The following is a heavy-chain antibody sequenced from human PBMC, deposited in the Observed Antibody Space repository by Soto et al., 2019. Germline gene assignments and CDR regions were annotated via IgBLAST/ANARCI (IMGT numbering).Heavy chain of an antibody. D-gene: IGHD6-13*01. V-gene: IGHV4-31*03. CDR1: GGSISSGGYY. J-gene: IGHJ4*02. CDR2: IHYSGRT. Sequence: QVQLQESGPGLVKPSQTLSLTCTVSGGSISSGGYYWSWIRQHPGKGLEWIGYIHYSGRTYYNPSLKGRVTISVDTSKNQFSLKLSSVTAADTAVYYCARDLLGSTYFDYWGQGTLVTVSS. CDR3: ARDLLGSTYFDY.